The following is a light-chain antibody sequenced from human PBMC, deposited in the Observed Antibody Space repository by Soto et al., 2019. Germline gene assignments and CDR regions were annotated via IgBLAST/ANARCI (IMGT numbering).Light chain of an antibody. CDR3: QQYSMYST. V-gene: IGKV1-5*01. CDR1: QSISSW. CDR2: DAS. J-gene: IGKJ1*01. Sequence: DIQMTQSPSTLSESVGDRVTITCRASQSISSWLACYQQKPVKAPKLLIYDASTLESGVPSRFTGGGSGTEFTLSISRLQPDDFATYYCQQYSMYSTFGQGTKVDI.